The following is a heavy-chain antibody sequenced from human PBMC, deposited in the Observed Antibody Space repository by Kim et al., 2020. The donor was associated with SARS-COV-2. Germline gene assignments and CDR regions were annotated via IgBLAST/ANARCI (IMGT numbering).Heavy chain of an antibody. J-gene: IGHJ6*02. Sequence: SETLSLTCTVSGGSISSSSYYWGWIRQPPGKGLEWIGSIYYSGSTYYNPSLKSRVTISVDTSKNQFSLKLSSVTAADTAVYYYARDSSGWYGAHYYYYYGMDVWGQGTTVTVSS. CDR3: ARDSSGWYGAHYYYYYGMDV. D-gene: IGHD6-19*01. V-gene: IGHV4-39*02. CDR2: IYYSGST. CDR1: GGSISSSSYY.